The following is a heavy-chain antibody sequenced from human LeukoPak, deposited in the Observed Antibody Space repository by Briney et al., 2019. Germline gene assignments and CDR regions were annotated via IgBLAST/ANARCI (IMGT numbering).Heavy chain of an antibody. CDR3: ARLTPGIAAAYDY. J-gene: IGHJ4*02. Sequence: ASVKVSCKASGYTFTGYYTHWVRQAPGQGLEWMGWINPNSGGTNYAQKFQGWVTMTRDTSISTAYMELSRLRSDDTAVYYCARLTPGIAAAYDYWGQGTLVTVSS. CDR1: GYTFTGYY. CDR2: INPNSGGT. V-gene: IGHV1-2*04. D-gene: IGHD6-13*01.